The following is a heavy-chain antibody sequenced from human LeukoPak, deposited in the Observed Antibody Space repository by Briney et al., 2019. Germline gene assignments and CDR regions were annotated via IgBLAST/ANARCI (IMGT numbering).Heavy chain of an antibody. V-gene: IGHV3-48*04. CDR3: ARVEGVGAKST. D-gene: IGHD1-26*01. CDR1: GFTFSSYS. Sequence: GGSLRLSCAASGFTFSSYSMNWVRQAPGKGLEWVSYISSSSSTIYYADSVKGRFTISRDNAKNSLYLQMNSLRAEDTAVYYCARVEGVGAKSTWGQGTLVTVSS. CDR2: ISSSSSTI. J-gene: IGHJ5*02.